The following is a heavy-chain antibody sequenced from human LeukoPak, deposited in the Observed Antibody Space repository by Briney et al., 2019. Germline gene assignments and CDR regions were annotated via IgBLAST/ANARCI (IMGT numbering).Heavy chain of an antibody. D-gene: IGHD3/OR15-3a*01. V-gene: IGHV4-39*01. Sequence: PSETLSLTCTVSGGSVSNSSDYWAWIRQPPGKGLEWLVSIYYSGNPFYNPSLKSRVSLLINTTNNQFSQEVDSVTAADTAMYYCASQLDTTGYYTGFIDSWGQGALVTVSS. CDR2: IYYSGNP. CDR3: ASQLDTTGYYTGFIDS. CDR1: GGSVSNSSDY. J-gene: IGHJ4*02.